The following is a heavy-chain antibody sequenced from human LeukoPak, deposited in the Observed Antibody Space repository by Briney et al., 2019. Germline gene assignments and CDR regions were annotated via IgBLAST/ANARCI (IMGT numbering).Heavy chain of an antibody. CDR2: ISNDGSNK. V-gene: IGHV3-30*03. J-gene: IGHJ3*02. D-gene: IGHD6-19*01. Sequence: GGFLRLSCAASGFTFSDYGMHWVRQAPGKGLEWVAVISNDGSNKFYAGSVKGRFTISRDNSKNTLYLQMNSLRAEDTAVYYCARDSSSGWFDAFDIWGQGTMVTVS. CDR1: GFTFSDYG. CDR3: ARDSSSGWFDAFDI.